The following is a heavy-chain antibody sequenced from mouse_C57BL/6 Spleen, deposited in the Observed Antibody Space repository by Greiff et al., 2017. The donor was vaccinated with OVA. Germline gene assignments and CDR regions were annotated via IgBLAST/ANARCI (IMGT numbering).Heavy chain of an antibody. CDR3: ARYGAAQATWYYAVAY. Sequence: VQLKQSGPELVKPGASVKISCKASGYSFTDYSMNWVKQSNGKSLEWIGVINPNDGTTSYNQKFKGKATLTVDQSSSTAYMQLNSLTSEDSAVYYWARYGAAQATWYYAVAYWGQGTSVTVSA. J-gene: IGHJ4*01. CDR2: INPNDGTT. V-gene: IGHV1-39*01. D-gene: IGHD3-2*02. CDR1: GYSFTDYS.